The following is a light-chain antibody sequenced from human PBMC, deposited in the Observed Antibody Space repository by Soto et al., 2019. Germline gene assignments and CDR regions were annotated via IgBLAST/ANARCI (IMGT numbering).Light chain of an antibody. CDR2: GAS. Sequence: DIQMTQSPSSLTAFIGDRVTISCRASQGFSNSLAWYQQKPGKVPTLLIYGASILQSGVPSRFSGSGSGTEFTLTISCLQPEDVATYYCQEYGSAPLTFDGGTKVEIK. J-gene: IGKJ4*01. CDR3: QEYGSAPLT. CDR1: QGFSNS. V-gene: IGKV1-27*01.